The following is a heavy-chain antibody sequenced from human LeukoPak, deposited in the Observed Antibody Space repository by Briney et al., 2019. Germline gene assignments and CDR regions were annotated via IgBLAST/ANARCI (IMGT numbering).Heavy chain of an antibody. CDR2: INPNSGGT. V-gene: IGHV1-2*02. D-gene: IGHD3-22*01. CDR1: GYTFTGYY. CDR3: ARSSITMIVVVITWEYYFDY. J-gene: IGHJ4*02. Sequence: ASVTVSCKASGYTFTGYYMHWVRQAPGQGLEWMGWINPNSGGTNYAQKFQGRVTMTRDTSISTAYMELSRLRSDDTAVYYCARSSITMIVVVITWEYYFDYWGQGTLVTVSS.